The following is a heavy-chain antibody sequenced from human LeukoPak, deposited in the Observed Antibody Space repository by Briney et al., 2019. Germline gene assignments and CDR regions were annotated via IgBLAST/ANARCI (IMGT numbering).Heavy chain of an antibody. CDR2: ITTGDGNT. CDR3: AKDGGLWVSAHWGDS. CDR1: GFTFSSYT. D-gene: IGHD7-27*01. V-gene: IGHV3-23*01. Sequence: QPGGSPRLSCTASGFTFSSYTMTWVRQAPGKGLKWVSTITTGDGNTYYADSVKGRFTVSRDDSKNTLYLQMNSLRAEDTAVYYCAKDGGLWVSAHWGDSWGRGTLVTVSS. J-gene: IGHJ4*02.